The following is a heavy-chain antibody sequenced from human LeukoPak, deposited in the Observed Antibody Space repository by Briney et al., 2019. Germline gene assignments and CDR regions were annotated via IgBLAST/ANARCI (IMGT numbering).Heavy chain of an antibody. CDR3: ARVAVRGVISPDY. Sequence: SETLSLTCTVSGGSISSYYWSWIRQPPGKGLEWIGYIYYSGSTYYNPSLKSRVTISVDTSKNQFSLKLSSVTAADTAVYYCARVAVRGVISPDYWGQGTLVTVSS. J-gene: IGHJ4*02. CDR2: IYYSGST. V-gene: IGHV4-30-4*08. D-gene: IGHD3-10*01. CDR1: GGSISSYY.